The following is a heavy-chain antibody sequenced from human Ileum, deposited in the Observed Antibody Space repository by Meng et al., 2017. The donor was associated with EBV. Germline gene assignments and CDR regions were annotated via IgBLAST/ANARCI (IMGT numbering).Heavy chain of an antibody. CDR2: INTDGSIT. CDR3: ARGGSTVPDAKPS. CDR1: GFTFSGHW. D-gene: IGHD2-2*02. V-gene: IGHV3-74*01. J-gene: IGHJ4*02. Sequence: VQPVGFGGGLFPPWGSLSLSCAASGFTFSGHWMHWVRQTPGKGMVWVSNINTDGSITNYADPVKGRFTISRDNARNTLYLQMNSLRAEDTAVYYCARGGSTVPDAKPSWGQGTLVTVSS.